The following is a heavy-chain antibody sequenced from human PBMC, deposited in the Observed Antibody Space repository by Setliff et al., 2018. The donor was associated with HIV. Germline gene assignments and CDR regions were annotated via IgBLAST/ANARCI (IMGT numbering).Heavy chain of an antibody. CDR1: GYSFINYA. V-gene: IGHV7-4-1*02. CDR2: INTQTGSP. D-gene: IGHD4-17*01. CDR3: ARALYGEYGGDLDWLDP. J-gene: IGHJ5*02. Sequence: ASVKVSCKASGYSFINYAMNWVRQAPGQGLEWMGWINTQTGSPTYAQAFTGRFVFSVDTSVTTAYLQISGLKADDTAVYYCARALYGEYGGDLDWLDPWGQGTLVTVS.